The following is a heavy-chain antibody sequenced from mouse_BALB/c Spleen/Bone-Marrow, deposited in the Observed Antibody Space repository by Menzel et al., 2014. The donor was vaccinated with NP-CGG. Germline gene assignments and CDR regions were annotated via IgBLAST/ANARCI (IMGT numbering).Heavy chain of an antibody. CDR1: GCTFTSYW. CDR3: TGYYGYYAMDY. D-gene: IGHD1-2*01. CDR2: IYPGSGST. V-gene: IGHV1S22*01. J-gene: IGHJ4*01. Sequence: LQQSGSELVRPGASVKLSCKASGCTFTSYWMHWVKQRPGQGLEWIGNIYPGSGSTNYDEKFKSKATLTVDTSSSTGYMRLSSLTSEDSAVYYCTGYYGYYAMDYWGQGTSVTVSS.